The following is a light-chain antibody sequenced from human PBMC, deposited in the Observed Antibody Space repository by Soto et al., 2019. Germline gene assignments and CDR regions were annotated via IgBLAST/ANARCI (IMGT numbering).Light chain of an antibody. J-gene: IGLJ3*02. Sequence: QSVLTQPPSASGTPGQRVTISCSGSNSSIGSNTVNWYQQVPGTAPKLLIYSNNQRPSGVPDRFSGSKSGTSASLAISGLQSEDEADYSCAAWDDSLNGWVFGGGTKVTVL. CDR1: NSSIGSNT. CDR3: AAWDDSLNGWV. V-gene: IGLV1-44*01. CDR2: SNN.